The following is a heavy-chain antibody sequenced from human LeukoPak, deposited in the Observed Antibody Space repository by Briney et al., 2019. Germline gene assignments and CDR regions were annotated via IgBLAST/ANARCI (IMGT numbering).Heavy chain of an antibody. CDR3: AKGISTSSQRSPFDY. CDR1: GFTFDDYA. Sequence: GGSLRLSCAASGFTFDDYAMHWVRQAPGKGLEWVGGISWNSGSIVYADSVKGRFTISRDNAKNSLYLQMNSLRAEDTALYYCAKGISTSSQRSPFDYWGQGTLVTVSS. J-gene: IGHJ4*02. CDR2: ISWNSGSI. V-gene: IGHV3-9*01. D-gene: IGHD2-2*01.